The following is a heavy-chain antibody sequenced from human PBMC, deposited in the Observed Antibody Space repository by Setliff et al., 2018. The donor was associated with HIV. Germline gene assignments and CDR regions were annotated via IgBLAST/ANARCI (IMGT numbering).Heavy chain of an antibody. CDR1: GYLFTGYY. CDR2: INVNSGGT. CDR3: ARGGSPIYYFDY. Sequence: ASVKVSCKASGYLFTGYYMHWVRQAPGQGLEWMGWINVNSGGTKYAQKFQGRATMTRDTSISTAYMEVSSLRSDDTAVYYCARGGSPIYYFDYWSQGTLVTVSS. V-gene: IGHV1-2*02. D-gene: IGHD3-16*01. J-gene: IGHJ4*02.